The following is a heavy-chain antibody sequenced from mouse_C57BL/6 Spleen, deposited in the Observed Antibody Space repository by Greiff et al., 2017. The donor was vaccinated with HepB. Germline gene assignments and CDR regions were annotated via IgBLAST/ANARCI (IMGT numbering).Heavy chain of an antibody. J-gene: IGHJ2*01. CDR3: TTPRGNYFDY. CDR2: IDPENGDT. D-gene: IGHD3-3*01. CDR1: GFNIKDDY. Sequence: VQLKESGAELVRPGASVKLSCTASGFNIKDDYMHWVKQRPEQGLEWIGWIDPENGDTEYASKFQGKATITADTSSNTAYLQLSSLTSEDTAVYYCTTPRGNYFDYWGQGTTLTVSS. V-gene: IGHV14-4*01.